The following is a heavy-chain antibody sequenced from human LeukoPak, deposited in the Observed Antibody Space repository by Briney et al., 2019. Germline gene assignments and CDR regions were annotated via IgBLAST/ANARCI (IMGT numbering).Heavy chain of an antibody. J-gene: IGHJ3*02. CDR2: INPNSGGT. CDR3: ARDPPHYYDSSGYYFVGAFDI. D-gene: IGHD3-22*01. V-gene: IGHV1-2*02. Sequence: ASVKVSCKASGYTFTGYYMHWVRQAPGQGLEWMGWINPNSGGTNYAQKFQGRVTMTRDTSISTAYMELSRLRSDDTAVYYCARDPPHYYDSSGYYFVGAFDIWGQGTMVTVSS. CDR1: GYTFTGYY.